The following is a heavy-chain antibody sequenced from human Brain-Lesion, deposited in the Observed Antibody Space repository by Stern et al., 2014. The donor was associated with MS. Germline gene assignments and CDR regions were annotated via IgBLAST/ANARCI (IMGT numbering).Heavy chain of an antibody. Sequence: VQLVESGPGLVKPSQTLSLTCTVSGGSISSGGYYWSWIRQHPGKGLAWLGYIHYSGSTYYNSALKSRVTITRDTSKNQFSLNLNSVTAADTAVYYCARVGVYVQTGWFDPWGQGALVTVSS. CDR1: GGSISSGGYY. CDR2: IHYSGST. D-gene: IGHD2-8*01. J-gene: IGHJ5*02. V-gene: IGHV4-31*03. CDR3: ARVGVYVQTGWFDP.